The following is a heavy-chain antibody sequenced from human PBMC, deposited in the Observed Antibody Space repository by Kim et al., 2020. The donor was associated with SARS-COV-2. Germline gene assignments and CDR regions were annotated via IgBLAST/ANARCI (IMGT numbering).Heavy chain of an antibody. V-gene: IGHV4-59*01. CDR1: GGSISSYY. CDR2: IYYSGST. CDR3: ARDQIFMVRGVIIYNWFDP. J-gene: IGHJ5*02. D-gene: IGHD3-10*01. Sequence: SETLSLTCTVSGGSISSYYWSWIRQPPGKGLEWIGYIYYSGSTNYNPSLKSRVTISVDTSKNQFSLKLSSVTAADTAVYYCARDQIFMVRGVIIYNWFDPWGQGTLVTVSS.